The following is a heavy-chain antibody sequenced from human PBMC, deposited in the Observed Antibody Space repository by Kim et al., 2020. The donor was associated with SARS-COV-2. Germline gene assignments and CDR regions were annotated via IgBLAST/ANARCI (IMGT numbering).Heavy chain of an antibody. J-gene: IGHJ5*02. CDR2: ITYDGSNK. V-gene: IGHV3-30*18. CDR1: GFTFSTYG. CDR3: AKDGGITILRAVITGRNWFDP. D-gene: IGHD3-10*01. Sequence: GGSLRLSCAASGFTFSTYGMHWVRQAPGKGLEWITAITYDGSNKYYADSVKGRFTISRDNSKNTLHLQMNSLRAEDTAVYYCAKDGGITILRAVITGRNWFDPWGQGTLVTVSS.